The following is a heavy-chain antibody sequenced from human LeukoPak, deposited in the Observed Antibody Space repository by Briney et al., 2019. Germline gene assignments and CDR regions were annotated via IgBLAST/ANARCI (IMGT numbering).Heavy chain of an antibody. CDR3: AKTPSYDSSGYYYEIWFDP. D-gene: IGHD3-22*01. V-gene: IGHV4-39*07. CDR1: GGSISSSSYY. J-gene: IGHJ5*02. CDR2: IYYSGST. Sequence: PSETLSLTCTVSGGSISSSSYYWGWIRQPPGKGLEWIGSIYYSGSTYYNPSLKSRVTISVDTSKNQFSLKLSSVTAADTAVYYCAKTPSYDSSGYYYEIWFDPWGQGTLSPSPQ.